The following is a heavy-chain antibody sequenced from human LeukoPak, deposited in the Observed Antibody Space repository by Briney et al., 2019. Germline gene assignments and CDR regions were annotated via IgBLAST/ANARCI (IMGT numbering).Heavy chain of an antibody. CDR1: GFTFSTHP. D-gene: IGHD3-22*01. J-gene: IGHJ4*02. V-gene: IGHV3-30-3*01. CDR2: ISYDGSDK. Sequence: PGGSVRLSCAASGFTFSTHPIHWVRQAPGKGLEWVSLISYDGSDKYYAASVKGRFTISRDNSKNTVDLQMNNLRTEDTAVYYCAKGGGITMIVVVTPYYFDYWGQGTLVTVSS. CDR3: AKGGGITMIVVVTPYYFDY.